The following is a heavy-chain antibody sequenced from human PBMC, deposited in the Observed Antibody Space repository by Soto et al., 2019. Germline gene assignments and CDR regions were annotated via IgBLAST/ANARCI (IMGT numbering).Heavy chain of an antibody. CDR2: IKQDGSEK. J-gene: IGHJ6*02. CDR3: ARPSIAALQFDGMDV. D-gene: IGHD6-6*01. CDR1: GFTFSSYW. V-gene: IGHV3-7*03. Sequence: VGSLRLSCAASGFTFSSYWMSWVRQAPGKGLEWVANIKQDGSEKYYVDSVKGRFTISRDNAKNSLYLQMNSLRAEDTAVYYCARPSIAALQFDGMDVWGQGTTVTVSS.